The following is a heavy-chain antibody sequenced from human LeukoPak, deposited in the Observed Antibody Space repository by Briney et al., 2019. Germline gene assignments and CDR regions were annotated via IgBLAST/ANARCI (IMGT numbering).Heavy chain of an antibody. V-gene: IGHV4-39*01. Sequence: PSETLSLTCAVSGASISGSGYYWGWIRQPPGKGLEWIGNIYYSGSTYYNASLQSRVTISIDTSKNQFSLKLSSVTAADTAVYYCARTYYDYVWGSYPPDYWGQGTLVTVSS. CDR1: GASISGSGYY. CDR3: ARTYYDYVWGSYPPDY. J-gene: IGHJ4*02. D-gene: IGHD3-16*02. CDR2: IYYSGST.